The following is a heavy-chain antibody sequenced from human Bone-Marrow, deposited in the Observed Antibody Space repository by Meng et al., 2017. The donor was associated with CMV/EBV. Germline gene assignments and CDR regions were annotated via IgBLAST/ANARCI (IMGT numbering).Heavy chain of an antibody. CDR2: IIPVLGIA. V-gene: IGHV1-69*04. CDR1: GYTFGSYG. Sequence: QVQLVQSGSEVKKPGASVKVSCRASGYTFGSYGISWVRQAPGQGLEWMGRIIPVLGIAIYAQKFQGRVIITADKSTSTAYMELSSLRSEDTAMYYCTRNGFPEGGYYFDYWGQGTLVTVSS. J-gene: IGHJ4*02. CDR3: TRNGFPEGGYYFDY. D-gene: IGHD2-15*01.